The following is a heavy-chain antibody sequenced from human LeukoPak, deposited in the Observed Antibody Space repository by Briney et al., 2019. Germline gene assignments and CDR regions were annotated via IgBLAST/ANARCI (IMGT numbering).Heavy chain of an antibody. J-gene: IGHJ4*02. D-gene: IGHD1-26*01. CDR1: GFTFSSYA. CDR3: ARDYGGSYYFDY. CDR2: ISGSGGST. Sequence: PGGSLRLSCAASGFTFSSYAMSWVRQAPGKGLEWVSAISGSGGSTYYADSEKGRFTISRDNSKNTLYLQMNSLRAEDTAVYYCARDYGGSYYFDYWGQGTLVTVSS. V-gene: IGHV3-23*01.